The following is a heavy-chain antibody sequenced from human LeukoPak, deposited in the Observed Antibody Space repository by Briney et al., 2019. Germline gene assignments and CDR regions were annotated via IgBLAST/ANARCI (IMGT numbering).Heavy chain of an antibody. CDR2: IIPSGGST. J-gene: IGHJ4*02. D-gene: IGHD3-3*01. CDR3: ARGRAYYDFWSGFDY. V-gene: IGHV1-46*01. Sequence: ASVKVSCKASGYTFTSYYMHWVRQAPGQGLEWMGIIIPSGGSTSYAQKFQGRVTITADESTSTAYMELSSLRSEDTAVYYCARGRAYYDFWSGFDYWGQGTLVTVSS. CDR1: GYTFTSYY.